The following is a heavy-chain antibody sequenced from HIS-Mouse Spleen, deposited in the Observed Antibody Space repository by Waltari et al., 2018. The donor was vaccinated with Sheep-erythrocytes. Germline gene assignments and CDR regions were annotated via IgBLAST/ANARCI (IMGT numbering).Heavy chain of an antibody. Sequence: QVQLQQWGAGLLKPSETLSLTCAVYGGSFSGYYWSWSRQPPGKGLEWIGEINHSGSTNYNPSLKRRVTISVATSKNQFSRKLSSVTAADTAVYYCARALSIAARPNWFDPWGQGTLVTVSS. CDR1: GGSFSGYY. J-gene: IGHJ5*02. V-gene: IGHV4-34*01. CDR2: INHSGST. CDR3: ARALSIAARPNWFDP. D-gene: IGHD6-6*01.